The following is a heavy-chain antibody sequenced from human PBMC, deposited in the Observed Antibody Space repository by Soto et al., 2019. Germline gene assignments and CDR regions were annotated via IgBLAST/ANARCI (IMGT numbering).Heavy chain of an antibody. CDR3: ARVGWFGPEGYFDY. CDR1: GGSISSYY. Sequence: SETLSLTCTVSGGSISSYYWSWIRQPPGKGLEWIGYIYYSGSTNYNPSLKSRVTISVDTSKNQFSLKLSSVTAADTAVYYCARVGWFGPEGYFDYWGQGTLVTVSS. D-gene: IGHD3-10*01. CDR2: IYYSGST. V-gene: IGHV4-59*01. J-gene: IGHJ4*02.